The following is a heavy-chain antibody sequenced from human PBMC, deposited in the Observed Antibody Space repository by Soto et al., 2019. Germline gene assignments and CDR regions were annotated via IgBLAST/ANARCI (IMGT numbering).Heavy chain of an antibody. Sequence: SETLSLTCAVSGGSISSSNWWSWVRQPPGKGLEWIGEIYHSGSTNYNPSLKSRVTISVDKSKNQFSLKLSSVTAADTAVYYCARSPVVVVADTHYYYYGMDVWGQGTTVTVSS. CDR2: IYHSGST. V-gene: IGHV4-4*02. CDR3: ARSPVVVVADTHYYYYGMDV. CDR1: GGSISSSNW. D-gene: IGHD2-15*01. J-gene: IGHJ6*02.